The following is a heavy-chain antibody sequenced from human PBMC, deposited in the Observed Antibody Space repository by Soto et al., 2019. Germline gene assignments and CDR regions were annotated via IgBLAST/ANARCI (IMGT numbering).Heavy chain of an antibody. D-gene: IGHD5-12*01. Sequence: SETLSLTCTVSGGSISSYYWSWIRQPPGKGLEWIGYIYYSGSTNYNPSLKSRVTISVDTSKNQFSLKLSSVTAADTAVYYCARHGYSGYEVGGSDYWGQGTLVTVSS. CDR3: ARHGYSGYEVGGSDY. J-gene: IGHJ4*02. CDR2: IYYSGST. CDR1: GGSISSYY. V-gene: IGHV4-59*08.